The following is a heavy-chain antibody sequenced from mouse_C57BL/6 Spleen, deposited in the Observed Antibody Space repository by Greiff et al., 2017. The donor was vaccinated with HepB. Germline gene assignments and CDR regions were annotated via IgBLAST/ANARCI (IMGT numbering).Heavy chain of an antibody. J-gene: IGHJ4*01. CDR3: ARWDDYDDYDMDY. Sequence: EVQLQQSGPELVKPGASVKISCKASGYTFTDYYMNWVKQSHGKSLEWIGDINPNNGGTSYNQKFKGKATLTVDKSSSTAYMELRSLTSEDAAVYYCARWDDYDDYDMDYWGQGASVNVSS. D-gene: IGHD2-4*01. CDR2: INPNNGGT. V-gene: IGHV1-26*01. CDR1: GYTFTDYY.